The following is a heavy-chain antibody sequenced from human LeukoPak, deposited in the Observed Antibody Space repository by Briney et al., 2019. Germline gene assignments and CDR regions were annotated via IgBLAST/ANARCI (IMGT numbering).Heavy chain of an antibody. Sequence: SVKVSCKASGGTFSSYAISWVRQAPGQGLEWMGRIIPIFGIANYAQKFQGRVTITADKSTSTAYMELSSLRSEDTAVYYCARDQAVVVAAEDYCGMDVWGQGTTVTVSS. V-gene: IGHV1-69*04. J-gene: IGHJ6*02. CDR2: IIPIFGIA. CDR3: ARDQAVVVAAEDYCGMDV. D-gene: IGHD2-15*01. CDR1: GGTFSSYA.